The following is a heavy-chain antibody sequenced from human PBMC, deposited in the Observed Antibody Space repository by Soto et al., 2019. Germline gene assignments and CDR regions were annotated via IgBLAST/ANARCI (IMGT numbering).Heavy chain of an antibody. Sequence: EVQLLESGGGLVQPGGSLRLSCAASGFTFSNYAMNWVRQAPGKGLEWVSVISGSGGSTYYADALKGRVTISRDNSKNTLYVQMNSLRAGDTAVYYCAKEALYSGYDLVEYFDYWGQGSLVTVSS. J-gene: IGHJ4*02. D-gene: IGHD5-12*01. CDR3: AKEALYSGYDLVEYFDY. CDR1: GFTFSNYA. CDR2: ISGSGGST. V-gene: IGHV3-23*01.